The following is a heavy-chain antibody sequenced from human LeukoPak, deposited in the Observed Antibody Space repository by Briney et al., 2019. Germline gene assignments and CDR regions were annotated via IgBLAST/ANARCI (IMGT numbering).Heavy chain of an antibody. V-gene: IGHV3-33*01. Sequence: AGGSLRLACAASGFTFSSYGMHWVRQAPGKGLEWVAVIWYDGSNKYYADSVKGRFTISRDNSKNTLYLQMNSLRAEDTAVYYCARAGGYCSSTSCYWDYYYGMDVWGQGTTVTVSS. CDR2: IWYDGSNK. CDR1: GFTFSSYG. J-gene: IGHJ6*02. CDR3: ARAGGYCSSTSCYWDYYYGMDV. D-gene: IGHD2-2*01.